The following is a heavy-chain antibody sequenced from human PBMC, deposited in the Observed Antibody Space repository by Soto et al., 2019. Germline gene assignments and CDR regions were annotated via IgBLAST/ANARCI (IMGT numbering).Heavy chain of an antibody. CDR3: ATITMMT. V-gene: IGHV3-11*06. CDR2: ISGSSDNT. Sequence: GGSLRLSCAASGFTFSDYYMSWIRQAPGKGLEWLSYISGSSDNTNYADSVKGRFTISRDNAKKSLYLEMNSLRAEDTAVYYCATITMMTWGQGTLVTVSS. CDR1: GFTFSDYY. D-gene: IGHD3-22*01. J-gene: IGHJ5*02.